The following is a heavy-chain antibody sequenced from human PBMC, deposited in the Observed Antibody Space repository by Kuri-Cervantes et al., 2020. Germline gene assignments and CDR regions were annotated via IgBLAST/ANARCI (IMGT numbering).Heavy chain of an antibody. Sequence: GGSLRLSCAASGFTFSSYGMHWVRQAPGKGLEWVAVIWYDGSNKYYADSVKGRFTISRDNSKNTLYLQMNSLRAEDTAVYYCARVGSLYGDSAFDIWGQGTMVTVSS. J-gene: IGHJ3*02. CDR1: GFTFSSYG. CDR3: ARVGSLYGDSAFDI. V-gene: IGHV3-33*01. CDR2: IWYDGSNK. D-gene: IGHD4-17*01.